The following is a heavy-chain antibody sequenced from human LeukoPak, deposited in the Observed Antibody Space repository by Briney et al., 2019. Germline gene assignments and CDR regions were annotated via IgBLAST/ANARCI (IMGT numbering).Heavy chain of an antibody. Sequence: SETLSLTCTVSGGSISPYYWSWIRQPPGKGLEWLGYIYYSGNTDYNPSLKGRVAISVDTSKNQFSLKLSSVTAADTAVYYCARSTGSTMFMDYWGQGTLVTVSS. CDR3: ARSTGSTMFMDY. V-gene: IGHV4-59*01. CDR1: GGSISPYY. J-gene: IGHJ4*02. CDR2: IYYSGNT. D-gene: IGHD3-10*02.